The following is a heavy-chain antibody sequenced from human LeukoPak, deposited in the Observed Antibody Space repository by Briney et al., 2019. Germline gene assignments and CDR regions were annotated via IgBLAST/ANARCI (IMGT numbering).Heavy chain of an antibody. CDR1: GFTFSSYA. CDR2: ISGSGGST. J-gene: IGHJ3*02. D-gene: IGHD4-17*01. CDR3: AKPLGSYGDYDAFDI. V-gene: IGHV3-23*01. Sequence: PAGSLTLSCAASGFTFSSYAMSWVRQAPGKGLEWVSAISGSGGSTYYADSVKGRFTISRDNSKNTLYLQMNSLRAEDTAVYYCAKPLGSYGDYDAFDIWGQVTIVPVSS.